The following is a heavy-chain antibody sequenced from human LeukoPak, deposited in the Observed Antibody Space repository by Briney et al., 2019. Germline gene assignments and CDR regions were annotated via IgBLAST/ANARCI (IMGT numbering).Heavy chain of an antibody. D-gene: IGHD3-10*02. Sequence: PGGSLRLSCAASGFTFSSYSMHWVRQAPGRGLEWVAVISYDGSNKYYAYSLKGRSTISRDNSKHTLYLQMNSLRAEDKAVYYCAREMLYWGQGTLVTVSS. CDR2: ISYDGSNK. J-gene: IGHJ4*02. CDR1: GFTFSSYS. V-gene: IGHV3-30*04. CDR3: AREMLY.